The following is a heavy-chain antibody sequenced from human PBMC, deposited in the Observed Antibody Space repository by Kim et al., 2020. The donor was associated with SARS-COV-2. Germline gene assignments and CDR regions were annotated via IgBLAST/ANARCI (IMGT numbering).Heavy chain of an antibody. CDR2: IHYSGST. V-gene: IGHV4-39*02. Sequence: SETLSLTCTVSGDSISRGTYYWTWIRQPPGKGLEGIGYIHYSGSTNYNPSLQSRLTISVDTSKNHFSLKLRSVTAADTAVYYCARGYRNYGFFASFDSWG. CDR1: GDSISRGTYY. D-gene: IGHD3-10*01. CDR3: ARGYRNYGFFASFDS. J-gene: IGHJ3*01.